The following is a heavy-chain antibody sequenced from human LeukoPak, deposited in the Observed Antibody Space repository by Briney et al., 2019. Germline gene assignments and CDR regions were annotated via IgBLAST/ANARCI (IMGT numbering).Heavy chain of an antibody. CDR1: GASISSDYYS. CDR3: AIKRGQGLDY. Sequence: SETLSLTCTVSGASISSDYYSWSWIRQPPGKGPEWIGYIYYSGSTSYNPSLKSRLTISIDTSKNQFSLKLSSVTAADTAVYYCAIKRGQGLDYWGQGTLVTVSS. CDR2: IYYSGST. V-gene: IGHV4-30-4*01. J-gene: IGHJ4*02. D-gene: IGHD3-16*01.